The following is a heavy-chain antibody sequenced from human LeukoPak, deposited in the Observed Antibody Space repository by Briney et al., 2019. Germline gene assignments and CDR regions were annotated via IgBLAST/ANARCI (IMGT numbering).Heavy chain of an antibody. V-gene: IGHV3-48*03. D-gene: IGHD5-24*01. CDR3: AKGRGKDGQNLFDY. J-gene: IGHJ4*02. Sequence: PGGSLRLSCAASGFTFSSYEMNWVRQAPGRGLEWVSYISSSGSTIYYADSVKGRFTISRDNAKNSLYLQMDSLRAEDTAVYYCAKGRGKDGQNLFDYWGQGTLITVSS. CDR2: ISSSGSTI. CDR1: GFTFSSYE.